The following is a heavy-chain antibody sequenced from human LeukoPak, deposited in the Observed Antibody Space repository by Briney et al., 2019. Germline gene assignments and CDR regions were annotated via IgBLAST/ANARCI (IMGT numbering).Heavy chain of an antibody. Sequence: PGGSLRLSCAASGFTFSSYGMSWVRQAPGKGLEWVSAISGSGGSTYYADSVKGRFTISRDNAKNSLYLQMNSLRAEDTAVYYCARGRTMVRNWFDPWGQGTLVTVSS. D-gene: IGHD3-10*01. CDR3: ARGRTMVRNWFDP. J-gene: IGHJ5*02. V-gene: IGHV3-23*01. CDR2: ISGSGGST. CDR1: GFTFSSYG.